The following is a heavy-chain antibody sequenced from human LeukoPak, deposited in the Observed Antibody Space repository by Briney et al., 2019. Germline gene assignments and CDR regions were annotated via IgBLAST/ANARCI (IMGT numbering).Heavy chain of an antibody. CDR3: AKGGWIQLWYNNWFDS. CDR1: GFTFSSYG. Sequence: GRSLRLSCAASGFTFSSYGMHWVRQAPGKGLEWVALIWYDGSNKYYADSVKGRFTISRDNSKNTLYLQMNSLGAEDSAVYYCAKGGWIQLWYNNWFDSWGQGTLVTVSS. V-gene: IGHV3-33*06. CDR2: IWYDGSNK. D-gene: IGHD5-18*01. J-gene: IGHJ5*01.